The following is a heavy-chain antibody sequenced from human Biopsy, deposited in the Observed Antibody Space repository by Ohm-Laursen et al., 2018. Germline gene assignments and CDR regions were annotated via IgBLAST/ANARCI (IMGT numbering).Heavy chain of an antibody. D-gene: IGHD4-17*01. CDR3: ARDPHGEGRDYGSYFDY. Sequence: GPSVYASCTVSGYPFITYGISWVRQAPGQGLEWMGWISAYNGHTKFARKFQDRVTMTTDTSTTTAYMDLRSLRSDDTAVYYCARDPHGEGRDYGSYFDYWGQGTLVTVSS. CDR2: ISAYNGHT. CDR1: GYPFITYG. J-gene: IGHJ4*02. V-gene: IGHV1-18*01.